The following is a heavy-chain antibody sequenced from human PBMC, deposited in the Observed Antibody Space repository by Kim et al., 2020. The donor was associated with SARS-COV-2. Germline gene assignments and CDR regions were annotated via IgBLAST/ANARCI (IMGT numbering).Heavy chain of an antibody. Sequence: GGSLRLSCTASGFTFGDYAMRWVRQAPGKGLEWVGFIRSKAYGGTTEYAASGRGRFTISRDDSKSIAYLQMNSLKTEDTAVYYCTCAPYYYASSGHYYYYYGMDFWGQGTPVTVSS. CDR1: GFTFGDYA. CDR2: IRSKAYGGTT. CDR3: TCAPYYYASSGHYYYYYGMDF. V-gene: IGHV3-49*04. D-gene: IGHD3-22*01. J-gene: IGHJ6*02.